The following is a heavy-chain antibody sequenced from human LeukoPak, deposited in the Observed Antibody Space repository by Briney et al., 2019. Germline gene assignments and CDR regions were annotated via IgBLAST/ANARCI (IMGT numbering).Heavy chain of an antibody. J-gene: IGHJ6*03. D-gene: IGHD2-2*01. CDR2: MNPNSGNT. CDR3: ARVLYHRAPTYYYYYMDV. CDR1: GYTFTSYD. V-gene: IGHV1-8*01. Sequence: GASVKVSCKASGYTFTSYDINWVRQATGQGLEWMGWMNPNSGNTGYAQKFQGRVTMTRNTSISTAYMELSSLRSEDTAVYYCARVLYHRAPTYYYYYMDVWGKGTTVTISS.